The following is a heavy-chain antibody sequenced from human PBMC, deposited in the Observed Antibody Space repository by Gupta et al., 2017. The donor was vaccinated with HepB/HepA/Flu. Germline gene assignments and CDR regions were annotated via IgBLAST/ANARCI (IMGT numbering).Heavy chain of an antibody. V-gene: IGHV1-2*02. J-gene: IGHJ4*02. D-gene: IGHD3-22*01. CDR2: INPHSGGT. Sequence: QVQLVQSGAEVKKPGASVKVSCRASGYTLTDFFVNWIRQAPGQGLEWMGWINPHSGGTTSAQKFQGRVTMTRDTSIATAYMELSELTFDDTAIYYCARLSWTSHYYDLNGYYRDYWGQGTLVTVSS. CDR3: ARLSWTSHYYDLNGYYRDY. CDR1: GYTLTDFF.